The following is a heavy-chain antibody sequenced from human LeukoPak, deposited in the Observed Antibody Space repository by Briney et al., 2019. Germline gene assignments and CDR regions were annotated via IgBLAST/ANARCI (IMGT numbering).Heavy chain of an antibody. J-gene: IGHJ6*04. V-gene: IGHV3-64*01. CDR3: ARDSGYDILGDV. CDR1: GFTFSSYA. D-gene: IGHD3-9*01. CDR2: ISSNGGST. Sequence: GGSLRLSCAASGFTFSSYAMHWVRQAPGKGLEYVSAISSNGGSTYYANSVKGRFTISRDNSKNTLYLQMGSFSAEDMAVYYCARDSGYDILGDVWGKGTTVTVSS.